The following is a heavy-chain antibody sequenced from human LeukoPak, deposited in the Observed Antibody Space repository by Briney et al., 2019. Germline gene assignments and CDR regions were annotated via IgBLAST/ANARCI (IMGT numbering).Heavy chain of an antibody. V-gene: IGHV3-7*03. D-gene: IGHD1-26*01. CDR3: ARNEKWGCDY. CDR1: GFTFSSHW. Sequence: PGGSLRLSCAASGFTFSSHWMSWVRQAPGKGLEWVANIVQDGSQKYYVDSVKGRFTISRDNGKNSLYLQMNSLRAEDTAVYYCARNEKWGCDYWGQGTLVTVSS. CDR2: IVQDGSQK. J-gene: IGHJ4*02.